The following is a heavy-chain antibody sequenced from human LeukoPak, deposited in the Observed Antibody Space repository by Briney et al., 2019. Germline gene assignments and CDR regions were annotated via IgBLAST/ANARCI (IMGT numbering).Heavy chain of an antibody. D-gene: IGHD3-9*01. J-gene: IGHJ6*02. Sequence: SETLSLTCTVSGGSISSGGYYWSWIRQHPGKGLEWIGYIYYSGSTYYNPSFKSRVTISVDTSKNQFSLKLSSVTAADTAVYYCARDVASYDILTGYPSGGMDVWGQGTTVTVSS. CDR2: IYYSGST. CDR3: ARDVASYDILTGYPSGGMDV. CDR1: GGSISSGGYY. V-gene: IGHV4-31*03.